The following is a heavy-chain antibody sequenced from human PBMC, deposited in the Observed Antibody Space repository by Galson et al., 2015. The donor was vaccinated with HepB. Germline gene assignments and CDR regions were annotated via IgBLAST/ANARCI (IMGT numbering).Heavy chain of an antibody. Sequence: CAISEDSVSSNYAAWNWIGHSPSRGLEWLGRTYCRTRSRWYYDYAVSLKGRITFSPDTSKNQFSLHLKSVISEDTAVYYCAKEDDRGWFDPWGQGTLVTVSS. CDR3: AKEDDRGWFDP. CDR1: EDSVSSNYAA. CDR2: TYCRTRSRWYY. J-gene: IGHJ5*02. V-gene: IGHV6-1*01. D-gene: IGHD1-1*01.